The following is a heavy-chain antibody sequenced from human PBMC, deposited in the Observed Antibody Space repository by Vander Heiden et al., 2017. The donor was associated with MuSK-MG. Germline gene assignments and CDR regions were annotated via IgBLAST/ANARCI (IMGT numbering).Heavy chain of an antibody. CDR2: INTDGSST. V-gene: IGHV3-74*01. Sequence: EVQLVESGGGLVQLGGSLRPSCAASGFTCSNYGWHWIRQAPGRGLVWVSRINTDGSSTSYEASVKGRFTISRDNAKHTLYLQMNSLRTEDTAVYYCARVGSAPPFNWGQGTLVTVSS. J-gene: IGHJ4*02. D-gene: IGHD6-6*01. CDR3: ARVGSAPPFN. CDR1: GFTCSNYG.